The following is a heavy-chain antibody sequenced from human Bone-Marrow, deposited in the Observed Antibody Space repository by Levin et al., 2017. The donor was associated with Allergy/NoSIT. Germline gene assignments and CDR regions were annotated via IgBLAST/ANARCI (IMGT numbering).Heavy chain of an antibody. CDR2: ITTNSGNT. D-gene: IGHD2-2*01. CDR3: ARDPGVLPAATRSGAFDF. V-gene: IGHV1-18*01. CDR1: GYTFTSYG. J-gene: IGHJ3*01. Sequence: VASVKVSCKASGYTFTSYGIAWVRQAPGQRPEWMGWITTNSGNTKYAQKLQGRVTMTTETSSSTAYMELRSLRSDDTAVYYCARDPGVLPAATRSGAFDFWGQGTMVTVSS.